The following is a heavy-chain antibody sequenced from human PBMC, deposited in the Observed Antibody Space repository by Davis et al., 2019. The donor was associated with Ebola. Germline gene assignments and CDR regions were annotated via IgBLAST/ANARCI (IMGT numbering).Heavy chain of an antibody. CDR2: ISYDGSKI. V-gene: IGHV3-30*18. D-gene: IGHD5-24*01. CDR3: AKDNYLRDGYSVGLDY. J-gene: IGHJ4*02. CDR1: GFNFRGYG. Sequence: SLRLSCVGSGFNFRGYGIHWVRQAPGKGLEWVAIISYDGSKIFYGDSVKGRFTTSRDNSMNTAYLHMNSLRPEDTAVYYCAKDNYLRDGYSVGLDYWGQGALVTVSS.